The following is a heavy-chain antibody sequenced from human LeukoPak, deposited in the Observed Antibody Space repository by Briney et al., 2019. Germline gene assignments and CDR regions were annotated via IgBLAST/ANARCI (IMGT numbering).Heavy chain of an antibody. Sequence: GGSLRLSCPASGFTFSSYALSWVRQAPGKGLEWVSAISGSGGSTYYADSVKGRFTISRDNSKNTPYLPMNSLRAEDTAVYYCAKRIAAAGNWRPWIYYYGMDVWGQGTTVTVSS. CDR2: ISGSGGST. D-gene: IGHD6-13*01. CDR3: AKRIAAAGNWRPWIYYYGMDV. CDR1: GFTFSSYA. V-gene: IGHV3-23*01. J-gene: IGHJ6*02.